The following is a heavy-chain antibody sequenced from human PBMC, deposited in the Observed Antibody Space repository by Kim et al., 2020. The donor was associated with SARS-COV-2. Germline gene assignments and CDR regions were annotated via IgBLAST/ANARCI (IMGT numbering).Heavy chain of an antibody. CDR2: ISAYNGNT. CDR3: ARVLWPSKYCSSTSCYISAFYRDIFNGSQYGMDG. J-gene: IGHJ6*02. CDR1: GYTFTSYG. V-gene: IGHV1-18*04. Sequence: ASVKVSCKASGYTFTSYGISWVRQAPGQGLEWMGWISAYNGNTNYAQKLQGRVTMTTDTSTSTAYMELRSLRSDDTAVYYCARVLWPSKYCSSTSCYISAFYRDIFNGSQYGMDGWGQGTTVTVSS. D-gene: IGHD2-2*02.